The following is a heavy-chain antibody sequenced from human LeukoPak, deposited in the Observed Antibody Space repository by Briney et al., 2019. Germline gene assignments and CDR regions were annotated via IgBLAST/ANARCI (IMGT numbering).Heavy chain of an antibody. V-gene: IGHV4-61*01. CDR2: VSYSGSS. CDR3: ARGTTYYYDSSGYDY. Sequence: ASETLSLTCTSSGGSVSSGSYYWTWIRQPPGKGLEWIGYVSYSGSSNYNPSLKSRVTMSVDTSKSQFSLKLSSVTAADTAVYYCARGTTYYYDSSGYDYWGQGTLVTVSS. D-gene: IGHD3-22*01. J-gene: IGHJ4*02. CDR1: GGSVSSGSYY.